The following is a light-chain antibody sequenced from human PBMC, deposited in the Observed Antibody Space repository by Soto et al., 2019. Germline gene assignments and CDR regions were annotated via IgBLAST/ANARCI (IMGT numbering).Light chain of an antibody. J-gene: IGKJ2*01. CDR2: GAS. V-gene: IGKV3-20*01. CDR1: QSVSSSY. CDR3: QQYGSSSYT. Sequence: EIVLTQSPGTLSLSPGERATLSCRASQSVSSSYLAWYQQKPGQAPRLLIYGASSRATGIPDRFSGSGSGTDFTLTISRLETEDFAVYYCQQYGSSSYTFGQGTNLEIK.